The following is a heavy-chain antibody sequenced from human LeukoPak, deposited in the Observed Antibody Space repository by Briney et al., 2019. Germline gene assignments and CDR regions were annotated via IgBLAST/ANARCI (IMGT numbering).Heavy chain of an antibody. Sequence: GGSLRLSCAASGFTFSSYGMHWVRQAPGKGLEWVAVISYGGSNKYYADSVKGRFTISRDNSKNTLYLQMNSLRAEDTAVYYCAKVGDYWGQGTLVTVSS. J-gene: IGHJ4*02. CDR1: GFTFSSYG. CDR2: ISYGGSNK. CDR3: AKVGDY. V-gene: IGHV3-30*18.